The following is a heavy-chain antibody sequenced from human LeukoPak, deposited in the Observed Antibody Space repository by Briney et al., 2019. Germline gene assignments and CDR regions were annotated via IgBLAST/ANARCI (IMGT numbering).Heavy chain of an antibody. Sequence: SETLSLTCSVSGGSISSYYWSWIRQPPGKGLEWIGYIYYSGSTNYNPSLKSRVTISVDTSKNQFSLKLSSVTAADTAVYYCARRLYSGYDYAGFDYWGQGTLVTVSS. V-gene: IGHV4-59*08. D-gene: IGHD5-12*01. CDR1: GGSISSYY. CDR3: ARRLYSGYDYAGFDY. J-gene: IGHJ4*02. CDR2: IYYSGST.